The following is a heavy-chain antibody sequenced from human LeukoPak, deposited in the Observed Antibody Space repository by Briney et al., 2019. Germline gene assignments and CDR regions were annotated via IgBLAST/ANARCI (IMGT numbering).Heavy chain of an antibody. J-gene: IGHJ3*02. V-gene: IGHV6-1*01. CDR2: TDYRSRWST. Sequence: SQTLSLTCDISGDSVSSNSAAWNWIRQSPSRGLEWLGKTDYRSRWSTDYAPSVRSRITINPDTSKNQISLQLNFVTPEDTAVYYCAKGSSGSYAFDIWGQGTMVTVSS. CDR3: AKGSSGSYAFDI. CDR1: GDSVSSNSAA. D-gene: IGHD3-10*01.